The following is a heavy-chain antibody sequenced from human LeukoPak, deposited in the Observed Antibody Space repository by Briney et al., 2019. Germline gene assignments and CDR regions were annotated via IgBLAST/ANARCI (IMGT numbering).Heavy chain of an antibody. D-gene: IGHD2-8*01. CDR1: GGSISSYY. CDR2: IYTSGST. V-gene: IGHV4-4*07. J-gene: IGHJ4*02. Sequence: SETLSLTCTVSGGSISSYYWSWTRQPAGKGLEWIGRIYTSGSTNYNPSLKSRVTMSVDTSKNQFSLKLSSVTAADTAVYYCAREGYCTNGVCLDYWGQGTLVTVSS. CDR3: AREGYCTNGVCLDY.